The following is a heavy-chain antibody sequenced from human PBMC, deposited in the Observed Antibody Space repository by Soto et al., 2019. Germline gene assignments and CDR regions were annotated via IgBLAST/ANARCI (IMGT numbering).Heavy chain of an antibody. CDR1: GGSISSSSYY. Sequence: QLQLQESGPGLVKPSETLSLTCTVSGGSISSSSYYWGWIRQPPGKGLEWIGSIYYSGSTYYNPSLKSRVTISVDTSKNQFSLKLSSVTAADTAVYYCARRPTSQFGSSDYWGQGTLVTVSS. CDR3: ARRPTSQFGSSDY. D-gene: IGHD3-10*01. CDR2: IYYSGST. J-gene: IGHJ4*02. V-gene: IGHV4-39*01.